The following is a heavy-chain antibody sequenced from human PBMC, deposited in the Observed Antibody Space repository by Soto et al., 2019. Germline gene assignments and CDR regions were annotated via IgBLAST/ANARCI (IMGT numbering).Heavy chain of an antibody. V-gene: IGHV1-69*10. CDR1: GGTFSSYA. Sequence: ASVKVSCKASGGTFSSYAISWVRQAPGQGLEWMGGIIPILGIANYAQKFQGRVTITADKSTSTAYMELSSLRSEDTAGYYCARVPVIGSSWYDFDYWGQGTLVTVSS. J-gene: IGHJ4*02. CDR2: IIPILGIA. CDR3: ARVPVIGSSWYDFDY. D-gene: IGHD6-13*01.